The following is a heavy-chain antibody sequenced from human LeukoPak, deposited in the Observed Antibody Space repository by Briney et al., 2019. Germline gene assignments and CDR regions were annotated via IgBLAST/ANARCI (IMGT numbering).Heavy chain of an antibody. Sequence: GGSLRLSCAASGFTFSTYWMHWVRQAPGKGLVWVSHINVDGSGATYADSVKGRFTISRDNAKNTLYLHMSSLRAEDTAVYYCARATRIYSSGWYYSFDYWGQGTLVTVSS. J-gene: IGHJ4*02. CDR1: GFTFSTYW. CDR3: ARATRIYSSGWYYSFDY. V-gene: IGHV3-74*01. CDR2: INVDGSGA. D-gene: IGHD6-19*01.